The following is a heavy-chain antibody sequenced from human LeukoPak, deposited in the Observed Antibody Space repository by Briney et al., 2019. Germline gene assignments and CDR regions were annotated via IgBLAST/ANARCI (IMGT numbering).Heavy chain of an antibody. CDR2: ISWNSGSI. J-gene: IGHJ4*02. Sequence: GRSLRLSCAVSGFTFDDYAMHWVRQAPGKGLEWVSGISWNSGSIGYADSVKGRFTISRDNAKNSLYLQMNSLRAEDTALYYCAKDHSSGWSLYYFDYWGQGTLVTVSS. D-gene: IGHD6-19*01. CDR1: GFTFDDYA. V-gene: IGHV3-9*01. CDR3: AKDHSSGWSLYYFDY.